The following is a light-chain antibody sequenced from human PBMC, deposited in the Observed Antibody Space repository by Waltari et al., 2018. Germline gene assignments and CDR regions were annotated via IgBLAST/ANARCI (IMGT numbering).Light chain of an antibody. V-gene: IGKV3-15*01. CDR1: QSAITN. J-gene: IGKJ1*01. CDR2: GAS. CDR3: QQYHNWPPV. Sequence: EIVMTQSPATLSVSPGERATLPCKASQSAITNLTWYQQKPGQPPSLLIYGASARATGISDRFSGSGFGTEFTLAISSLQSEDSAIYYCQQYHNWPPVVGQGTKVEIK.